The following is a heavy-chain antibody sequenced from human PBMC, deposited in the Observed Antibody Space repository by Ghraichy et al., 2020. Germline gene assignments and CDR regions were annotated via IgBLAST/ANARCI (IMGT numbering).Heavy chain of an antibody. CDR1: GFTFSSYW. D-gene: IGHD3-16*01. V-gene: IGHV3-7*01. CDR3: ARDQGDFAMALYYYGMDV. CDR2: IKQDGSKI. Sequence: LSLTCVASGFTFSSYWMSWVRQAPGKGLEWVANIKQDGSKIYYVDSVKGRFIISRDNAKNSLYLQTNSLRAEDTAVYYCARDQGDFAMALYYYGMDVWGQGTTVTVSS. J-gene: IGHJ6*02.